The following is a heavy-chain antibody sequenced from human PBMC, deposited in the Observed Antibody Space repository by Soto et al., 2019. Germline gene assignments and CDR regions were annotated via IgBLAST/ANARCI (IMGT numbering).Heavy chain of an antibody. Sequence: GGSLRLSCAASGFTFSNSGMHWVRQAPGKGLEWVSRINADGTSTSYADSVKGRFTIPRNNAKNTLYLHYNSLRAEDTAVYYCFKGVTRGVGVPRFYFDSWGQGALVTVSS. CDR3: FKGVTRGVGVPRFYFDS. V-gene: IGHV3-74*01. J-gene: IGHJ4*02. CDR2: INADGTST. D-gene: IGHD2-21*02. CDR1: GFTFSNSG.